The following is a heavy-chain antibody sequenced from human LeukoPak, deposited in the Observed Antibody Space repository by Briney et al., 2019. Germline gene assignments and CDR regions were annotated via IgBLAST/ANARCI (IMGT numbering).Heavy chain of an antibody. CDR1: GFTFSSYS. V-gene: IGHV3-48*01. Sequence: GGSLRLSCAASGFTFSSYSMNWVRQAPGKGLEWVSYISSSSSTIYYADSVKGRFTISRDNSKNTLYLQMNSLRAEDTAVYYCAKGRTITFGGVIGNAFDYWGQGTLVTVSS. J-gene: IGHJ4*02. CDR3: AKGRTITFGGVIGNAFDY. D-gene: IGHD3-16*02. CDR2: ISSSSSTI.